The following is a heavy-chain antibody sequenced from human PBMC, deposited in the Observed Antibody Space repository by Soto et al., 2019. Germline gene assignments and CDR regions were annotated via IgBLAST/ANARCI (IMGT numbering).Heavy chain of an antibody. V-gene: IGHV4-59*01. Sequence: SETLSLTCTVTRGSISSYYWSWIRQPPGKGPEWIGYVYHLGTTNYNPSLESRVTISLDTSKNQLSLKVNSVTAADTAMYYCETRPPGYWLGVFDYWSQGTLVTVSS. CDR3: ETRPPGYWLGVFDY. CDR1: RGSISSYY. J-gene: IGHJ4*02. D-gene: IGHD6-13*01. CDR2: VYHLGTT.